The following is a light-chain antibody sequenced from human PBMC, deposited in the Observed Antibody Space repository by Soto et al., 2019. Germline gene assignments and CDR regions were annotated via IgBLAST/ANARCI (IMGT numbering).Light chain of an antibody. CDR2: DAS. V-gene: IGKV1-33*01. J-gene: IGKJ4*01. CDR1: QDISNY. Sequence: DIQMTQSPSSLSASVGDRVTITCQASQDISNYLNWYQQKPGKAPKLLIYDASNLETGDPSRFSGSGSGTDFTFTISSLQPEDIATYYCQQYDNLPLTFGGGPKVEIK. CDR3: QQYDNLPLT.